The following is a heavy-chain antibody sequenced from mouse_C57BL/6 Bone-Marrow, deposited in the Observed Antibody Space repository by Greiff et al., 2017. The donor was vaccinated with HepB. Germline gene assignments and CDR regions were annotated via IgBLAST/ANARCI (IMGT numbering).Heavy chain of an antibody. CDR3: ANGGSSLYYFDY. Sequence: QVQLQQSGTELVKPGASVKLSCKASGYTFTSYWMHWVKQRPGQGLEWIGNINPSNGGTNYNEKFKSKATLTVDKSSSTAYMQLSSLTSEDSAVYCCANGGSSLYYFDYWGQGTTLTVSS. D-gene: IGHD1-1*01. V-gene: IGHV1-53*01. J-gene: IGHJ2*01. CDR1: GYTFTSYW. CDR2: INPSNGGT.